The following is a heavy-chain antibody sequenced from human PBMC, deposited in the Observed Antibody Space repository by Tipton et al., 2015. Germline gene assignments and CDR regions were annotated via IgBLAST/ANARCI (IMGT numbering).Heavy chain of an antibody. CDR2: VHYRGST. J-gene: IGHJ5*01. CDR1: GGSISSTYY. Sequence: TLSLTCTVSGGSISSTYYWGWIRQPPGKGLEWIASVHYRGSTYYSPSLKSRATISVDTSKDQFSLKLSSVTAADTAVYYCARSYDSNWFHSWGQGTLVTVSS. CDR3: ARSYDSNWFHS. D-gene: IGHD3-22*01. V-gene: IGHV4-39*01.